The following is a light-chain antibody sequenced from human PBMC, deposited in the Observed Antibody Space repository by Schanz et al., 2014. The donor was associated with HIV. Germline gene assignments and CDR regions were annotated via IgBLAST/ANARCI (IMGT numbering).Light chain of an antibody. J-gene: IGLJ2*01. Sequence: QSALTQPASVSGSPGQSITISCTGISSATDGYYSVSWYQQHPGKAPKLMIYGVTDRPSGVPDRFSGSKSANTASLTVSGLQAEDEADYYCNSYAGSNNLVFGGGTKLTVL. V-gene: IGLV2-8*01. CDR2: GVT. CDR3: NSYAGSNNLV. CDR1: SSATDGYYS.